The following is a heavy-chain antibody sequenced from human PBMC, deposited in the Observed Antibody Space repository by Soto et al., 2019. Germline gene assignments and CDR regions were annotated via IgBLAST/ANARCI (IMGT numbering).Heavy chain of an antibody. CDR1: GGSISSNKW. D-gene: IGHD2-2*01. V-gene: IGHV4-4*02. J-gene: IGHJ6*02. CDR3: ARDDHIVVVPTSLGAMDV. CDR2: IYHSGST. Sequence: SETLSLTCAVYGGSISSNKWWSRVRQPPGKGLEWIGEIYHSGSTNYNPSLKSRVTISLDKSKNQFSLKLTSVTAADSAVYYCARDDHIVVVPTSLGAMDVWGQGTTVTVSS.